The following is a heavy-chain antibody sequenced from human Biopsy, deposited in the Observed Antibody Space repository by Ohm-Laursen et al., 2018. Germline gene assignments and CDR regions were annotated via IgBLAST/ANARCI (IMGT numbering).Heavy chain of an antibody. D-gene: IGHD2-15*01. J-gene: IGHJ1*01. Sequence: ASVKVSCKASGYTFTGQYLHWVRQVPGQGLEWMGWINPHSGTTKFAQDFQGRVTMTRDTSITTAYMELRRLRSDDTAVYFCAKGQDLRGGAEYFQHWGQGALVTVSS. CDR2: INPHSGTT. V-gene: IGHV1-2*02. CDR3: AKGQDLRGGAEYFQH. CDR1: GYTFTGQY.